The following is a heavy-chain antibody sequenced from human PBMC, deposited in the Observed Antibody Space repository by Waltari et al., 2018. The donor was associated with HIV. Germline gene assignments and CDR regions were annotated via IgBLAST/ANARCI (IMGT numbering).Heavy chain of an antibody. CDR1: GYTFINFD. CDR2: RNPNSGNT. J-gene: IGHJ6*02. Sequence: QVHLVQSGPEVKRPGASVKISCKAYGYTFINFDVNWVRKAAGQGPEWLGGRNPNSGNTASPYRVEDRVTMTRDVSTDTAYMEMSGLRPEDTAIYYCARNSSGKGNRYFYYGLDVWGQGTPVTV. V-gene: IGHV1-8*02. CDR3: ARNSSGKGNRYFYYGLDV. D-gene: IGHD3-22*01.